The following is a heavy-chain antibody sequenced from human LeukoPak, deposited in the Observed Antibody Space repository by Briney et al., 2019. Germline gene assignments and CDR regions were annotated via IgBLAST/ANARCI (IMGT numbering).Heavy chain of an antibody. CDR2: IWFDGGNK. V-gene: IGHV3-33*08. CDR3: ARDFVKMLRGLRYFDY. J-gene: IGHJ4*02. Sequence: PGGSLRLSCAASGFTFSSYAMHWVRQAPGKGLEWVAAIWFDGGNKFYVDSVKGRFTISRDNSKNMMYLQMNSLRAEDTAVYYCARDFVKMLRGLRYFDYWGRGTLVTVSS. D-gene: IGHD3-10*01. CDR1: GFTFSSYA.